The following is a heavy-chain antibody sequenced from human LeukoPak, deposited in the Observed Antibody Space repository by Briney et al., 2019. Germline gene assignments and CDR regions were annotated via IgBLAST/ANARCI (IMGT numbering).Heavy chain of an antibody. CDR1: GGTFSSYA. J-gene: IGHJ5*02. CDR3: ARARGTTSRFDP. Sequence: GASVKVSCKASGGTFSSYAISWVRQAPGQGVEWMGGIIPIFGTANYAQKFQGRVTITADKSTSTAYMELSSLRSEDTAVYYCARARGTTSRFDPWGQGTLVTVSS. CDR2: IIPIFGTA. D-gene: IGHD1-26*01. V-gene: IGHV1-69*06.